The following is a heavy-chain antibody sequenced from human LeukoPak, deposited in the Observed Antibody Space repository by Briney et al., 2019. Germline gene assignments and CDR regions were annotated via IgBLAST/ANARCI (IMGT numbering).Heavy chain of an antibody. CDR2: ISYDGSNK. D-gene: IGHD3-10*01. CDR1: GFTFSSYG. V-gene: IGHV3-30*03. J-gene: IGHJ4*02. CDR3: ARIGDGELMIKGIDY. Sequence: GGSLRLSCAASGFTFSSYGMHWVRQAPGKGLEWVAVISYDGSNKYYADSVKGRFTISRDNSKNTLYLQMNSLRAEDTAVYYCARIGDGELMIKGIDYWGQGTLVTVSS.